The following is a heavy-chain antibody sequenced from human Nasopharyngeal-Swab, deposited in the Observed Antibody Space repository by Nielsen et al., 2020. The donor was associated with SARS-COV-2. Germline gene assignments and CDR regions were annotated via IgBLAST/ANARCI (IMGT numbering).Heavy chain of an antibody. J-gene: IGHJ4*02. Sequence: SLKISCAASGFTFDDYAMHWVRQAPGKGLEWVSGISWNSGSISYADSVKGRFTISRDNSKNTLYLQMNSLRAEDTAVYYCARDRSGWYLDYWGQGTLVTVSS. V-gene: IGHV3-9*01. D-gene: IGHD6-19*01. CDR2: ISWNSGSI. CDR3: ARDRSGWYLDY. CDR1: GFTFDDYA.